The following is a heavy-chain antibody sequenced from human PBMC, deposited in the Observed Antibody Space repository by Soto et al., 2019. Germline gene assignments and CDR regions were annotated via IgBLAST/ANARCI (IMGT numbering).Heavy chain of an antibody. CDR3: ARNYKGITIFGVVPPYYYGMDV. Sequence: SATLSLTCTVSGGSIVIGGYYWSWIRQHPGKGLEWIGYIYYSGSTYYNPSLKSRVTISVDTSKNQFSLKLSSVTAADTAVYYCARNYKGITIFGVVPPYYYGMDVWGQGTTVTVSS. CDR1: GGSIVIGGYY. CDR2: IYYSGST. D-gene: IGHD3-3*01. V-gene: IGHV4-31*03. J-gene: IGHJ6*02.